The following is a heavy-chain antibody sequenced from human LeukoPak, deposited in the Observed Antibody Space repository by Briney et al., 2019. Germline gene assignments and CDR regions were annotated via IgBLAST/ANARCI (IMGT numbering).Heavy chain of an antibody. Sequence: PGGSLRLSCAASGFTFGSYAMSWVRQAPGKGLEWVSAISGSGGSTYYADSVKGRFTISRDNSKNTLYLQMNSLRAEDTAVYYCAKRLRYFDWLTRPYYYYGMDVWGQGTTVTVSS. V-gene: IGHV3-23*01. CDR1: GFTFGSYA. J-gene: IGHJ6*02. D-gene: IGHD3-9*01. CDR2: ISGSGGST. CDR3: AKRLRYFDWLTRPYYYYGMDV.